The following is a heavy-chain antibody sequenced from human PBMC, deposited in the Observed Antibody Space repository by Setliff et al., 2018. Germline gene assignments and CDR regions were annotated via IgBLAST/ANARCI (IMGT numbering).Heavy chain of an antibody. V-gene: IGHV1-69*10. CDR2: IIPILGIA. Sequence: SVKVSCKASGYTFTTYGISWVRQAPGQGLERMGGIIPILGIANYAQKFQGRVTITADESTSTAYMELSSLRSEDTAVYYCARDPAYYDSDFQHWGQGTLVTVSS. J-gene: IGHJ1*01. CDR1: GYTFTTYG. D-gene: IGHD3-22*01. CDR3: ARDPAYYDSDFQH.